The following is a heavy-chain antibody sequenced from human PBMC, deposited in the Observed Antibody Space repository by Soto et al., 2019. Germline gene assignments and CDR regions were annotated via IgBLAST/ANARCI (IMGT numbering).Heavy chain of an antibody. V-gene: IGHV1-69*12. CDR2: IIPMLGTS. Sequence: VPLVQSGAEVKKPGSSVNVSCKDPGGTFTTYGITWVRKAPGQGLEWMGEIIPMLGTSTFAQTFQGRVTITADEATNTAYMELRSLTSEDTAVYFCARGRQCRGDRGSDYYGMDVWGHGNTVTVSS. J-gene: IGHJ6*02. CDR3: ARGRQCRGDRGSDYYGMDV. D-gene: IGHD6-19*01. CDR1: GGTFTTYG.